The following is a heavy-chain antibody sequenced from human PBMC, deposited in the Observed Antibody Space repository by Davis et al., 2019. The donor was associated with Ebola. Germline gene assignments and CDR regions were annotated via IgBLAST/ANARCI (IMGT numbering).Heavy chain of an antibody. V-gene: IGHV1-3*01. CDR3: ARDQNGGYDLPSQY. D-gene: IGHD5-12*01. CDR2: INPVNGNT. Sequence: ASVKVSCKASGYTFTSYVIHWVRQAPGQRLEWMGLINPVNGNTKYSQHFQGRVTISRDTSASTAYMDLSSLRSADTAVYYCARDQNGGYDLPSQYWGQGTLVTVSS. CDR1: GYTFTSYV. J-gene: IGHJ4*02.